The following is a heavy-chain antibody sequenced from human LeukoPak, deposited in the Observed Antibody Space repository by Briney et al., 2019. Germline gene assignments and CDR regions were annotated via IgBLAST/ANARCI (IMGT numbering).Heavy chain of an antibody. CDR1: GYTFSNYN. J-gene: IGHJ6*03. CDR3: ARAASWSPIGDSYYYMDV. D-gene: IGHD6-13*01. Sequence: GASVKVSCKASGYTFSNYNIHWLRQATGQGLEWMGWMNPNSGNTGYAQKFQGRVTMTRDTPISTVYMELSGLRSEDTAVYYCARAASWSPIGDSYYYMDVWGKGTTVAISS. V-gene: IGHV1-8*02. CDR2: MNPNSGNT.